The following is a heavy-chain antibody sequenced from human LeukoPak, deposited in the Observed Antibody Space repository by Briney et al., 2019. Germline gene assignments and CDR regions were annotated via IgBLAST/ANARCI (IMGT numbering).Heavy chain of an antibody. D-gene: IGHD3-16*01. V-gene: IGHV3-33*03. CDR1: GFTFSSYA. J-gene: IGHJ5*02. Sequence: SGRSLRLSCAASGFTFSSYAMHWVRQVPGEGLEWVAVIWYDGSNKYYADSAKGRFTISRDNSKNTLYLQMDSLGAEDTAVYYCAKAGTFSYGSQFDPWGQGTLVIVSS. CDR2: IWYDGSNK. CDR3: AKAGTFSYGSQFDP.